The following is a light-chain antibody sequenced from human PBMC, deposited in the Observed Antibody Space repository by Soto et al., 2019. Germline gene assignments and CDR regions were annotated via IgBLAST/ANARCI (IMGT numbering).Light chain of an antibody. CDR2: LGS. J-gene: IGKJ3*01. V-gene: IGKV2-28*01. CDR3: MQALQTPLFT. CDR1: QSLLHSDGYNY. Sequence: DIVMTQSPLYLPVTPGEPASISCRSGQSLLHSDGYNYLDWYLQKPRQSPQLLIYLGSNRASGVPDRFSGSGSGTDFTLKISRVEAEDVGVYYCMQALQTPLFTFGPGTKVDLK.